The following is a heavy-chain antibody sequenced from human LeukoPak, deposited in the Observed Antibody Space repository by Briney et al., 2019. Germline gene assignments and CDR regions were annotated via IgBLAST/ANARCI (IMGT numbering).Heavy chain of an antibody. CDR1: GYTFTSYG. J-gene: IGHJ1*01. D-gene: IGHD6-19*01. CDR3: ARDEREGSGWYNPAEYFQH. CDR2: ISAYNGNT. Sequence: ASVNVSCKASGYTFTSYGISWVRQAPGQGLEWMGWISAYNGNTNYAQKLQGRVTMTTDTSTSTAYMELRSLRSDDTAVYYCARDEREGSGWYNPAEYFQHWGQGTLVTVSS. V-gene: IGHV1-18*04.